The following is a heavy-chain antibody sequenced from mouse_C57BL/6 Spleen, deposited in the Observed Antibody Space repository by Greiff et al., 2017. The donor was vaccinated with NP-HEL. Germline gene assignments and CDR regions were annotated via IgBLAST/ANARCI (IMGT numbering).Heavy chain of an antibody. CDR2: IDPEDGDT. J-gene: IGHJ3*01. D-gene: IGHD1-1*01. V-gene: IGHV14-1*01. CDR3: TTPDYYGSSYRFAY. CDR1: GFNIKDYY. Sequence: VQLQQSGAELVRPGASVKLSCTASGFNIKDYYMHWVKQRPEQGLEWIGRIDPEDGDTEYAPKFQGKATMTADTSSNTAYLQLSSLTSEDTAVYYCTTPDYYGSSYRFAYWGQGTLVTVSA.